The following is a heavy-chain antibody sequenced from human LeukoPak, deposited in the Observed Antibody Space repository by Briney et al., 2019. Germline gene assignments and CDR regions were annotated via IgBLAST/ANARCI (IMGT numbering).Heavy chain of an antibody. V-gene: IGHV5-51*01. D-gene: IGHD3-10*01. CDR2: IYPDDSDA. CDR1: GYSFTTYW. CDR3: ARQRGASGTINYFDP. J-gene: IGHJ5*02. Sequence: GESLKISCETSGYSFTTYWISWVRQMPGTGLEWVGAIYPDDSDARYSPSSQGQVIISADKSTRTAYLQWSSLKASDTAIYYCARQRGASGTINYFDPWGQGTLVTVSS.